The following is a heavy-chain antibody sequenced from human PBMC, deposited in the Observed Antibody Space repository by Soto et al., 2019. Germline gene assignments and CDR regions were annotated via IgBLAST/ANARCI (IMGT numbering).Heavy chain of an antibody. D-gene: IGHD3-10*01. V-gene: IGHV3-53*02. CDR3: ARDGGLAEDGMDV. Sequence: EVRLVETGGDLIQPGGSQRLSCAASGFIVSGNYMSWVRQAPGKGLEWVSVIYSGGSTYYADSVKGRFTISRDNSKNTLYLQMNSLRADDTAVYYCARDGGLAEDGMDVWGQGTTVTVSS. CDR1: GFIVSGNY. CDR2: IYSGGST. J-gene: IGHJ6*02.